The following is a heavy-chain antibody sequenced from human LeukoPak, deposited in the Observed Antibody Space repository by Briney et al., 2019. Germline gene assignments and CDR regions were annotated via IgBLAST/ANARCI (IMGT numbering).Heavy chain of an antibody. CDR1: GFTFSRYS. J-gene: IGHJ3*02. V-gene: IGHV3-48*04. CDR3: VRVLEGSGSGAFDI. D-gene: IGHD3-10*01. CDR2: ISDTSRAI. Sequence: AGGSLRLSCATSGFTFSRYSMNWVRQAPGKGLEWLSYISDTSRAIYYADSMKGRITTSRDNAKNSLYLQMKSLRAEDTAIYCCVRVLEGSGSGAFDIWGQGTMVTVSS.